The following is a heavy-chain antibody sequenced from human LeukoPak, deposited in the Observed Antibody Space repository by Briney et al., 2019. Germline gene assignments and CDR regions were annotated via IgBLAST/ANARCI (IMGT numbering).Heavy chain of an antibody. CDR2: ISSSSSYI. D-gene: IGHD6-19*01. J-gene: IGHJ6*02. CDR1: GFTFSSYS. Sequence: QPGRSLRLSCAASGFTFSSYSMNWVRQAPGKGLEWVSSISSSSSYIYYADSVKGRFTISRDNAKNSLYLQMNSLRAEDTAVYYCARDLASSGWYPFPTDYYYYYGMDVWGQGTTVTVSS. CDR3: ARDLASSGWYPFPTDYYYYYGMDV. V-gene: IGHV3-21*01.